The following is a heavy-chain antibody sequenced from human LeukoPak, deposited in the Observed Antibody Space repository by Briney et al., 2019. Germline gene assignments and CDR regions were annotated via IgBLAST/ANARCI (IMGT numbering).Heavy chain of an antibody. J-gene: IGHJ3*01. CDR1: GFLFSRYW. D-gene: IGHD3-22*01. V-gene: IGHV3-48*03. CDR3: ARVFSYYYDSSDPSMV. CDR2: ISSSGSTI. Sequence: GGSLRLSCAASGFLFSRYWMSWVRQAPGKGLEWVSYISSSGSTIYYADSVKGRFTISRDNAKNSLYLQMNSLRAEDTAVYYCARVFSYYYDSSDPSMVWGQRTMVTVSS.